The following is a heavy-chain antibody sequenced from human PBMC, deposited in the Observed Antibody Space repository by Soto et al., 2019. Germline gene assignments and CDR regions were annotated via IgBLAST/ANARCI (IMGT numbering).Heavy chain of an antibody. CDR3: ARELGRGYYYYYGMDV. V-gene: IGHV3-48*03. CDR2: ISSSGSTI. D-gene: IGHD3-10*01. J-gene: IGHJ6*02. Sequence: GGSLRLSCAASGFTFSSYEMNWVRQAPGKGLEWVSYISSSGSTIYYADSVKGRFTISRDNAKNSLYLQMNSLRAEDTAVYYCARELGRGYYYYYGMDVWGQGTTVTVSS. CDR1: GFTFSSYE.